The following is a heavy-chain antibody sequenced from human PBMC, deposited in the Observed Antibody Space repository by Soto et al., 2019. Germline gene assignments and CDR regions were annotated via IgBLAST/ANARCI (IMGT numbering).Heavy chain of an antibody. D-gene: IGHD2-2*01. CDR3: ARACSSNSCYDVFDY. CDR2: IYTSGST. Sequence: SETLSLTGTVSGGSISSYYWSWIRQPAGKGLEWIGRIYTSGSTNYNPSLKSRVTMSVDTSKNQFSLKLSSVTAADTAVYYCARACSSNSCYDVFDYWGQGTLVTVSS. CDR1: GGSISSYY. J-gene: IGHJ4*02. V-gene: IGHV4-4*07.